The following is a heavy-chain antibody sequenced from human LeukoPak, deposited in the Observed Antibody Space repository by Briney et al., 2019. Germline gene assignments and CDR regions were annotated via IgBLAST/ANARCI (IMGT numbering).Heavy chain of an antibody. J-gene: IGHJ4*02. D-gene: IGHD2-2*01. V-gene: IGHV3-74*01. CDR2: INSDGSWT. Sequence: GGSLRLSCTASGNYWMHWVRQAPGKGLVWVSHINSDGSWTGYADSVKGRFTISKDNAKNTVYLQMNNLRAEDTAVYYCVSFYETYWGRGTLVTVSS. CDR3: VSFYETY. CDR1: GNYW.